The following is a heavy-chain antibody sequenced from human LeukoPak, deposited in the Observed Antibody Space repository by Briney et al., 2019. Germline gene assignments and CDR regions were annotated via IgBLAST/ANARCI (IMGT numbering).Heavy chain of an antibody. V-gene: IGHV4-39*02. J-gene: IGHJ4*02. Sequence: PSETLSLTCTVSGDSVSSGTYYWAWIRQPPGKGLEWIGSIYYSGSTYYNPSLKSRVTISVDTSKNQFSLRLSSVTAADTAVYYCARDRYCSGGSCYYFDYWGQGTLVTVSS. CDR1: GDSVSSGTYY. D-gene: IGHD2-15*01. CDR3: ARDRYCSGGSCYYFDY. CDR2: IYYSGST.